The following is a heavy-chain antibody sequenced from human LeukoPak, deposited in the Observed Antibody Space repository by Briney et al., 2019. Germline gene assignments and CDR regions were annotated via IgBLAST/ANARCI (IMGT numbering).Heavy chain of an antibody. J-gene: IGHJ6*02. CDR3: ARAISSSWSGSDYGMDG. D-gene: IGHD6-13*01. Sequence: PGGSLRLSCAASGFTFSSYSMNWVRQAPGKGLEWVSSISSSSSYIYYADSVKGRFTISRDNAKNSLYLQMNSLRAEDTAVYYCARAISSSWSGSDYGMDGWGQGSTVTVSS. CDR2: ISSSSSYI. V-gene: IGHV3-21*01. CDR1: GFTFSSYS.